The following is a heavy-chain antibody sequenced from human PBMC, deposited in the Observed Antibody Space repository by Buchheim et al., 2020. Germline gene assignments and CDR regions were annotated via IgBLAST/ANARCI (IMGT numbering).Heavy chain of an antibody. J-gene: IGHJ4*02. Sequence: QVQLQESGPGLVKPSETLSLTCTVSGGSISSYYWSWIRQPPGKGLEWIGYIYYSGSTNYNPSLKSRVTISVETSKNQLSLKLSSVTAADTAVYYCARDVSSSWYFDYWGQGTL. D-gene: IGHD6-13*01. V-gene: IGHV4-59*01. CDR3: ARDVSSSWYFDY. CDR2: IYYSGST. CDR1: GGSISSYY.